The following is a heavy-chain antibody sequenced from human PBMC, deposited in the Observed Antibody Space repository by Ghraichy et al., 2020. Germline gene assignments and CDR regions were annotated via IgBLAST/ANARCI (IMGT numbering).Heavy chain of an antibody. J-gene: IGHJ6*02. V-gene: IGHV3-64*01. CDR3: SRVTVAGAPYHFYGMDV. CDR2: INSDGSST. Sequence: SCAASGFIFSSYAMHWVRQAPGKGLEYVSAINSDGSSTSYASSVQGRFTISRDNSKNTLYLQMGSLRTEDVAVYYCSRVTVAGAPYHFYGMDVWGQGTTVTVSS. CDR1: GFIFSSYA.